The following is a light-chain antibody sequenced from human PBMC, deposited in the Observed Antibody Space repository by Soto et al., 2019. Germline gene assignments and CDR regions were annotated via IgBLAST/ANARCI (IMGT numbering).Light chain of an antibody. J-gene: IGLJ1*01. CDR3: TSHAGTINFPYI. CDR2: EVN. CDR1: SSDVGAYNY. V-gene: IGLV2-8*01. Sequence: LTQPPSASGSPGQSVTISCTGTSSDVGAYNYVSWYQHHPGKAPKLLVYEVNKRPSGVPDRFSGSKSGNTASLTVSGLPAEDEADYYCTSHAGTINFPYIFGTGTKLTVL.